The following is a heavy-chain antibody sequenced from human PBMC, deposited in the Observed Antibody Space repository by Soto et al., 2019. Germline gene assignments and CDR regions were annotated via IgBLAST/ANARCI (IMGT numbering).Heavy chain of an antibody. J-gene: IGHJ4*02. CDR1: GFTFSSYG. V-gene: IGHV3-30*18. Sequence: VPLVESGGGVVQPGRSLRLSCAASGFTFSSYGMHWVRQAPGKGLEWVAVISYDGSNKYYADSVKGRFTISRDNSKNTLYRPMKSLRADDTAVYYCEKDPARVTKVTTPPYWCQGTLVTDSS. D-gene: IGHD4-17*01. CDR3: EKDPARVTKVTTPPY. CDR2: ISYDGSNK.